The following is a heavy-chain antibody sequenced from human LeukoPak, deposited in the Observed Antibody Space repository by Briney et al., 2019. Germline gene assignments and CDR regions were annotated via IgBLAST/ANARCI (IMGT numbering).Heavy chain of an antibody. V-gene: IGHV3-9*01. J-gene: IGHJ4*02. D-gene: IGHD6-19*01. CDR2: ISWNSGSI. CDR1: GFTFDDYA. Sequence: GRSLRLSCAASGFTFDDYAMHWVRQAPGKGPEWVSGISWNSGSIGYADSVKGRFTISRDNAKNSLYLQMNSLRAEDTALYYCAKGQWLAGFDYWGQGTLVTVSS. CDR3: AKGQWLAGFDY.